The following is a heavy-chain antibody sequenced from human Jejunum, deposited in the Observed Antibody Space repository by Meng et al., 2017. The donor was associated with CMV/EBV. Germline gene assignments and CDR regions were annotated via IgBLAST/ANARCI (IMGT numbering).Heavy chain of an antibody. CDR3: ARQPGSLAY. J-gene: IGHJ4*02. CDR2: ISDDGSNE. V-gene: IGHV3-30-3*01. Sequence: QIQVVESGGGVVQPGTSLRLSCTASGFTFSAPAMHWVRQAPGKGLEWVAVISDDGSNEYYADSVKGRFTISRDNSKNTLYLQMNSLRAADTAVYYCARQPGSLAYWGQGTLVTVSS. CDR1: GFTFSAPA.